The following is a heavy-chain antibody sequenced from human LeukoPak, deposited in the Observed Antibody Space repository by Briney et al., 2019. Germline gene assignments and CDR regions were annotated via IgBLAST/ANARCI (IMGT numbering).Heavy chain of an antibody. J-gene: IGHJ3*02. CDR1: GGSISSSSYY. CDR2: IYYSGST. CDR3: ARDGQYYYDSSSAFDI. Sequence: SETLSLTCTVSGGSISSSSYYWGWIRQPPGKGLEWIGSIYYSGSTYYNPSLKSRVTMSVDTSKNQFSLKLSSVTAADTAVYYCARDGQYYYDSSSAFDIWGQGTMVTVSS. D-gene: IGHD3-22*01. V-gene: IGHV4-39*07.